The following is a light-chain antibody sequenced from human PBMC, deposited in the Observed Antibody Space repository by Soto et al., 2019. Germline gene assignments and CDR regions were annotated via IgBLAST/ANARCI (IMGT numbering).Light chain of an antibody. Sequence: QSVLTQPPSTSGAPGQRVTISCSGGSSNIGSNTVNWYQQLPGTAPKLLIYKNNQRPSGVPDRFSGSKSGTSASLAISGLQSEDGADYYCAAWDDSLNGYVFGTGTKLTVL. V-gene: IGLV1-44*01. CDR2: KNN. J-gene: IGLJ1*01. CDR3: AAWDDSLNGYV. CDR1: SSNIGSNT.